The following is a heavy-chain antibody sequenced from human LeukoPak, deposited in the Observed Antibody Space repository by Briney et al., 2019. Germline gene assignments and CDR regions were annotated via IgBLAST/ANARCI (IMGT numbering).Heavy chain of an antibody. CDR1: GYTFTGYY. Sequence: GASGKVSCKASGYTFTGYYMHWVPQAPGQGLECMGWINPNSGGTNYAQKFQGRVTMTRDTSISTAYMELSRLRSDDTAVYYCARDFSTYGDYLGYWGQGTLVTVSS. V-gene: IGHV1-2*02. J-gene: IGHJ4*02. CDR2: INPNSGGT. CDR3: ARDFSTYGDYLGY. D-gene: IGHD4-17*01.